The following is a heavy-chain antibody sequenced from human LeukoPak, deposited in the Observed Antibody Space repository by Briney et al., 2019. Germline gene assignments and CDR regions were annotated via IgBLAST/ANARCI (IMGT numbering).Heavy chain of an antibody. CDR2: INPNSGGT. CDR3: ARVGRGSSPDFDY. V-gene: IGHV1-2*02. CDR1: GYTFTGYY. D-gene: IGHD6-13*01. J-gene: IGHJ4*02. Sequence: ASVKVSCKASGYTFTGYYMHWVRQAPGQGLEWMGWINPNSGGTNYAQKFQGRVTMTTDTSTSTAYMELRSLRSDDTAVYYCARVGRGSSPDFDYWGQGTLVTVSS.